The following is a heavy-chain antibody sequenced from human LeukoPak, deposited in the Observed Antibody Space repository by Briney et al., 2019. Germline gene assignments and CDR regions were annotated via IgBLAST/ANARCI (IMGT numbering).Heavy chain of an antibody. J-gene: IGHJ4*02. V-gene: IGHV7-4-1*02. CDR1: GYTFTNFA. CDR2: INTHTGNP. Sequence: GASVKVSCKASGYTFTNFAINWVRQAPGQGLEWMGWINTHTGNPTYAQDFTGRFVFSLDTSVTTASLQISSLKADDTAVYYCARDRLGDLDYWGQGTLVTVSS. D-gene: IGHD2-21*01. CDR3: ARDRLGDLDY.